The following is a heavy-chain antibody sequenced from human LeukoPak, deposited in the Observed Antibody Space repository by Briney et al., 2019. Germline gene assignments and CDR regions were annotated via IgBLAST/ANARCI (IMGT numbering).Heavy chain of an antibody. J-gene: IGHJ6*04. CDR3: AKVMTRTIVRGDPPSDV. CDR2: ISGSGGST. CDR1: GFTFNTYE. D-gene: IGHD3-10*01. V-gene: IGHV3-23*01. Sequence: PGGSPSPSCTASGFTFNTYEMNWVRQAPGKGLEWVSAISGSGGSTYYADSVKGRFTISRDNSKNTLYLQMNSLRAEDTAVYYCAKVMTRTIVRGDPPSDVWGKGTLVTVSS.